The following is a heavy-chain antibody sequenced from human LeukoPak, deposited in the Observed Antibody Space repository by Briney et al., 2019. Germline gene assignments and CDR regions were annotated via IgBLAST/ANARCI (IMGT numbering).Heavy chain of an antibody. CDR3: ARGYGPSSSGWDS. D-gene: IGHD6-19*01. J-gene: IGHJ4*02. Sequence: SETLTLTCSVSGVSMRSYYWSWLRQPPGKGLEWIGYIHYRGNTNYNPSLKSRVSISLDMSKNHFSLALNSVTAADTALYYCARGYGPSSSGWDSWGQGTLVTVSS. V-gene: IGHV4-59*01. CDR2: IHYRGNT. CDR1: GVSMRSYY.